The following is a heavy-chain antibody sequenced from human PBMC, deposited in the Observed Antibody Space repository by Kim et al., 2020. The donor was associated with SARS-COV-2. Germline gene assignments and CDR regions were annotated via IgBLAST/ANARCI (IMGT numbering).Heavy chain of an antibody. V-gene: IGHV4-34*01. CDR2: INHSGST. J-gene: IGHJ4*01. CDR3: ARLGYYGSGSYYKNDY. D-gene: IGHD3-10*01. Sequence: SETLSLTCAVYGGSFSGYYWSWIRQPPGKGLEWIGEINHSGSTNYNPSLKSRVTISVDTSKNQFSLKLSSVTAADTAVYYCARLGYYGSGSYYKNDYWG. CDR1: GGSFSGYY.